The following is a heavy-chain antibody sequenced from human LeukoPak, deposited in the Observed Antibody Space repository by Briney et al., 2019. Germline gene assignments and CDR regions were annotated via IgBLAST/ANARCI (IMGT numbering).Heavy chain of an antibody. V-gene: IGHV4-59*01. CDR1: GGSISSYY. CDR3: ARKGPVNFDP. Sequence: SETLSLTCTVSGGSISSYYWSWIRQPPGKGREWSRYIYYSGSNNYNPSLKSRVTISVDTSKNQFSLKLSSVTAADTAVYYCARKGPVNFDPWGQATLVTDCS. J-gene: IGHJ5*02. CDR2: IYYSGSN.